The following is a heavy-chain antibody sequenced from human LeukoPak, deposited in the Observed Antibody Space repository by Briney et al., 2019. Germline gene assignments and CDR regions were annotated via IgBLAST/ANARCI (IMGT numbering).Heavy chain of an antibody. Sequence: GGSLRLSCAASGFTFSSYAMHWVRQAPGKGLEWVAVKSYDGSNKYYADSVKGRFTISRDNSKNTLYLQMNSLRAEDTAVYYCARPDGSGEYFQHWGQGTLVTVSS. J-gene: IGHJ1*01. CDR3: ARPDGSGEYFQH. CDR1: GFTFSSYA. D-gene: IGHD6-25*01. V-gene: IGHV3-30-3*01. CDR2: KSYDGSNK.